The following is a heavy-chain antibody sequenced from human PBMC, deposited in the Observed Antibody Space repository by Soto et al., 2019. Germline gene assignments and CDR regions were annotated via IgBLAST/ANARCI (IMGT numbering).Heavy chain of an antibody. Sequence: SLRLSCAASGFTLSNFAMSWVRQAPGKGLDWFSVISATGGTKISADSVKGRFTISRDISKNTLYLQMNSLRAEDTAVYYCAKDSRAWNPNYFDPWGQGTLVTVSS. CDR1: GFTLSNFA. D-gene: IGHD1-1*01. CDR3: AKDSRAWNPNYFDP. J-gene: IGHJ5*02. CDR2: ISATGGTK. V-gene: IGHV3-23*01.